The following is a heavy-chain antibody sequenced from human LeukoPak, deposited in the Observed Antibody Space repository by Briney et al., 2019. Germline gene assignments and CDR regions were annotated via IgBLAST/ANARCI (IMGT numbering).Heavy chain of an antibody. Sequence: LSLTCTVSGGSISSYYWSWIRQPPGKGLEWVSGINWNSASIGYADFVKGRFTISRDNAKNSLYLQMNSLRPEDTALYYCAKDDYGDYSSLEISYWGQGTLVTVSS. V-gene: IGHV3-9*01. CDR2: INWNSASI. CDR3: AKDDYGDYSSLEISY. CDR1: GGSISSYY. D-gene: IGHD4-17*01. J-gene: IGHJ4*02.